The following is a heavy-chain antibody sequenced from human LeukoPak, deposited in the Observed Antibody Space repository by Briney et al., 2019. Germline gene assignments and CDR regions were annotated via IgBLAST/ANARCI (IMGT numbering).Heavy chain of an antibody. CDR3: ARGRITMISPFDY. Sequence: SETLSLTCTVSGGSISSSNYYWGWIRQPPGKGLEWIGSIHYSGSTYYNPSLKSRVTISLDTSKNQFSLRLSSVTAADTAVYYCARGRITMISPFDYWGQGTLVTVSS. J-gene: IGHJ4*02. CDR1: GGSISSSNYY. V-gene: IGHV4-39*07. CDR2: IHYSGST. D-gene: IGHD3-22*01.